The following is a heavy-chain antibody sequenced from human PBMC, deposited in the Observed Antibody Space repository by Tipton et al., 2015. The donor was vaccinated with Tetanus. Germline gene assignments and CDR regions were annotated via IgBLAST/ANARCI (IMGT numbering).Heavy chain of an antibody. CDR1: GGSVSSGSYY. Sequence: TLSLTCTVSGGSVSSGSYYWSWIRQPPGKGLEWIGYIYYSGSTNYSPSLKSRVTISVDTSKNQFSLKLSSVTAADTAVYYCAREGYYDSSGYYYKGAFDIWGQGTMVTVSS. CDR2: IYYSGST. CDR3: AREGYYDSSGYYYKGAFDI. V-gene: IGHV4-61*01. D-gene: IGHD3-22*01. J-gene: IGHJ3*02.